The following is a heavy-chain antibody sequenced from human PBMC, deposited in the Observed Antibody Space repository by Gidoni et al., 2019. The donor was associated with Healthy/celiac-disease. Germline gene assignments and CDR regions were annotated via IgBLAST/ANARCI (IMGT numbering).Heavy chain of an antibody. J-gene: IGHJ4*02. CDR1: GFPSSSYS. Sequence: EVQLVESGGGLVQPGGSLRLPCPASGFPSSSYSMNWVRQAPGKGLEWVSYISSSSSTIYYADSVKGRFTISRDNAKNSLYLQMNSLRDEDTAVYYCARPATTTVTTPSDYWGQGTLVTVSS. V-gene: IGHV3-48*02. D-gene: IGHD4-17*01. CDR2: ISSSSSTI. CDR3: ARPATTTVTTPSDY.